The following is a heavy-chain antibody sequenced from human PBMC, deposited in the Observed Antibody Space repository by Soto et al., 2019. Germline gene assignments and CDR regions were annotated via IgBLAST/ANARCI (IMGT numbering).Heavy chain of an antibody. J-gene: IGHJ3*02. CDR2: VSYSGTT. V-gene: IGHV4-59*13. Sequence: LSLTCTVSGGSFSTYYWSWIRQPPGKGLEWIGYVSYSGTTNYSPSLKSRVTISLDTSNNEFSLKLRSATAADTAVYYCARDRGSLTTGDGTFDIWGPGTMVTVSS. CDR3: ARDRGSLTTGDGTFDI. CDR1: GGSFSTYY. D-gene: IGHD4-17*01.